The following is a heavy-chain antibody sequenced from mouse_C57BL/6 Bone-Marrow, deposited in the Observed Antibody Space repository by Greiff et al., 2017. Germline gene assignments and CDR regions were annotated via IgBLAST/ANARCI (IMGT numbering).Heavy chain of an antibody. CDR1: GFTFSDYG. Sequence: EVKLMESGGGLVKPGGSLKLSCAASGFTFSDYGMHWVRQAPEKGLEWVAYISSGSSTIYYADTVKGRFTISRDNAKNTLFLQMTSLRSEDTAMYYCARGDYVDYGGKGTTLTVAS. V-gene: IGHV5-17*01. CDR3: ARGDYVDY. J-gene: IGHJ2*01. CDR2: ISSGSSTI.